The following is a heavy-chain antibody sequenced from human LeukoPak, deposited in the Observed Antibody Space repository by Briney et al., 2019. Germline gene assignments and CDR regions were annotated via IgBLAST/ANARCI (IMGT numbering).Heavy chain of an antibody. CDR2: INSDCSNT. CDR1: GFTFSSYW. J-gene: IGHJ3*02. V-gene: IGHV3-74*01. Sequence: GGSLRLSCAASGFTFSSYWMHWVRQAPRKGLVWVSRINSDCSNTNYADSVKGRFTISRDNAKNTLYLQMNSLRVEDTAVYFCARAQYYYDSSGYVRLDASDIWGQGTMVTVSS. D-gene: IGHD3-22*01. CDR3: ARAQYYYDSSGYVRLDASDI.